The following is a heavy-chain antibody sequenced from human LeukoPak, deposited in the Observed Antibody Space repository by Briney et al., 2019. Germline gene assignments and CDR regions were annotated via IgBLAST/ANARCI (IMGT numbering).Heavy chain of an antibody. CDR1: GLTFSSYW. CDR2: INSDGSST. J-gene: IGHJ6*02. V-gene: IGHV3-74*01. D-gene: IGHD3-10*01. CDR3: ARDLRILWFGEPNYYYYGMDV. Sequence: TGGSLRLSCAASGLTFSSYWMHWVRQAPGKGLVWVSRINSDGSSTSYADSVKGRFTISRDNAKNTLYLQMNSLRAEDTAVYYCARDLRILWFGEPNYYYYGMDVWGQGTTVTVSS.